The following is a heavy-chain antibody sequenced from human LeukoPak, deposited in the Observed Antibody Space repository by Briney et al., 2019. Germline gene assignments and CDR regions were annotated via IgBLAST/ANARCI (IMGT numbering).Heavy chain of an antibody. V-gene: IGHV4-39*01. CDR2: IYYSGST. J-gene: IGHJ4*02. Sequence: SETLSLTCTVSGGSMSSSSYHWGWIRQPPGKGLEWIGSIYYSGSTYYNPSLKSRVTISIDTSKNQFSLKLSSVTAAGTAVYYCARQGYNWNYFSHWGQGTLVTVSS. CDR1: GGSMSSSSYH. D-gene: IGHD1-7*01. CDR3: ARQGYNWNYFSH.